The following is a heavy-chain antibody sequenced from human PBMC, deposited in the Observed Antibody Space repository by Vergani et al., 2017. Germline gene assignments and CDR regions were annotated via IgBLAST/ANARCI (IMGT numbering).Heavy chain of an antibody. V-gene: IGHV3-21*01. J-gene: IGHJ3*02. CDR2: ISSSSSYI. CDR3: ARRVQSAFDI. D-gene: IGHD5/OR15-5a*01. CDR1: GFTFSSYS. Sequence: VQLVESGGGVVQPGRSLRLSCAASGFTFSSYSMNWVRQAPGKGLEWVSSISSSSSYIYYADSVKGRFTISRDNAKNSLYLQMNSLRAEDTAVYYCARRVQSAFDIWGQGTMVTVSS.